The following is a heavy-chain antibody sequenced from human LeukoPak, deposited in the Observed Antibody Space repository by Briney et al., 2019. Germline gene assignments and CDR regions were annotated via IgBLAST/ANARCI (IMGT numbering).Heavy chain of an antibody. CDR3: ARPQYYDFWSGYCPFDY. D-gene: IGHD3-3*01. CDR1: GGTFSSYA. Sequence: ASVKVSCKASGGTFSSYAISWVRQAPGQRLKWMGGIIPIFGTANYAQKFQGRVTITADESTSTAYMELSSLRSEDTAVYYCARPQYYDFWSGYCPFDYWGQGTLVTVSS. V-gene: IGHV1-69*13. J-gene: IGHJ4*02. CDR2: IIPIFGTA.